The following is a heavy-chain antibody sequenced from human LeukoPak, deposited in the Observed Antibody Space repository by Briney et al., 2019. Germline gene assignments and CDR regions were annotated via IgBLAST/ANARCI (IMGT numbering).Heavy chain of an antibody. CDR3: AREMTVAANWFDP. D-gene: IGHD6-19*01. Sequence: PGGSLRLSCAASGFSFSSHWMNWVRQAPGKGLEWVANINQDGGVKYYVDSVKGRFTISRDNSKNSLFLQMNSLRAEDTAVYHCAREMTVAANWFDPWGQGTLVTVSS. V-gene: IGHV3-7*05. J-gene: IGHJ5*02. CDR2: INQDGGVK. CDR1: GFSFSSHW.